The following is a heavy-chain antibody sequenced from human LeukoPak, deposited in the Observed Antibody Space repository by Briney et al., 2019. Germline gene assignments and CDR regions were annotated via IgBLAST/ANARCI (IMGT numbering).Heavy chain of an antibody. CDR3: ASEYTSNWYVY. D-gene: IGHD6-13*01. CDR2: ISYDGSNK. CDR1: GFTLSSCV. V-gene: IGHV3-30*04. Sequence: PGRSLRLSCAASGFTLSSCVMHSVRQAPGKGLEWVASISYDGSNKHFADSVKGRFTISRDNSKKTLYLQMNSLRPEDTAVYYCASEYTSNWYVYWGQGTLVTVSS. J-gene: IGHJ5*01.